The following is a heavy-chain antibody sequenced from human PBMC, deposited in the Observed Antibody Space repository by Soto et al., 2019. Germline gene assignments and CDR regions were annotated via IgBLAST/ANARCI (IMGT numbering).Heavy chain of an antibody. CDR1: GFTFSSYA. J-gene: IGHJ4*02. CDR3: AKDRNRWLRFDLGY. D-gene: IGHD5-12*01. CDR2: ITGSAGST. V-gene: IGHV3-23*01. Sequence: EVQLLESGGGLVQPGESLRLSCAASGFTFSSYAMSWVRQAPGKGLEWVSSITGSAGSTYYADSVKGRFTISRDNSKNTLYLQMNSLRAEDTAVYYCAKDRNRWLRFDLGYWGQGTLVTVSS.